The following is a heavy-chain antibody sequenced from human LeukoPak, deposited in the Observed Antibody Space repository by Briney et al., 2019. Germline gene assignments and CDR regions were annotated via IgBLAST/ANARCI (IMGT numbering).Heavy chain of an antibody. CDR2: IIPIFGTA. CDR3: ARDSLAGGTSFDY. V-gene: IGHV1-69*13. CDR1: GGTFSSYA. J-gene: IGHJ4*02. D-gene: IGHD1-14*01. Sequence: GASVKVSCKASGGTFSSYAISWVRQAPGQGLEWMGGIIPIFGTANYAQKFQGRVTITADESTSTAYMELSRLRSEDTAVYYCARDSLAGGTSFDYWGQGTLVTVSS.